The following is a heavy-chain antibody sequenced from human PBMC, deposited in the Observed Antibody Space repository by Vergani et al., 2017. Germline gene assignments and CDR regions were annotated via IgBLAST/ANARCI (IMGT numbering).Heavy chain of an antibody. CDR2: INHSGST. J-gene: IGHJ2*01. D-gene: IGHD6-25*01. CDR3: ARGRRARHFDL. CDR1: GGSFSGYY. V-gene: IGHV4-34*01. Sequence: QVQLQQWGAGLLKPSETLSLTCAVYGGSFSGYYWSWIRQPPGEGLEWIGEINHSGSTNYNPSLKSRVTISVDTSKNQFSLKLSSVTAADTAVYYCARGRRARHFDLWGRGTLVTVSS.